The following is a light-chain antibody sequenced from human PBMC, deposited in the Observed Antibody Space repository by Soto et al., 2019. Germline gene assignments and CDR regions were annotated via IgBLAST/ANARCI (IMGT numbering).Light chain of an antibody. CDR3: QQYGSSRSWT. Sequence: EIVLTQSPGTLSLSPGEGATLSCRASQSVSSSYLAWYQQKPGQAPRLLIYGASSRATGIPDRFSGSGSGTDFTLTISRLEPEDFAVYYCQQYGSSRSWTFGQGTKVDI. V-gene: IGKV3-20*01. CDR2: GAS. CDR1: QSVSSSY. J-gene: IGKJ1*01.